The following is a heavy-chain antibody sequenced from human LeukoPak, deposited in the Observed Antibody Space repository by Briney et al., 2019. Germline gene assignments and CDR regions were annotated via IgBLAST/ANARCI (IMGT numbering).Heavy chain of an antibody. D-gene: IGHD1-26*01. J-gene: IGHJ4*02. V-gene: IGHV3-48*03. Sequence: QPGGSLRLSCAASGFTFSSYEMNWVRQAPGKGLEWVSYISSSGSTIYYADSVKGRFTISRDNARNPLYLQMNSLRAEDTAVYYCARAVVGATLGYWGQGTLVTVSS. CDR3: ARAVVGATLGY. CDR2: ISSSGSTI. CDR1: GFTFSSYE.